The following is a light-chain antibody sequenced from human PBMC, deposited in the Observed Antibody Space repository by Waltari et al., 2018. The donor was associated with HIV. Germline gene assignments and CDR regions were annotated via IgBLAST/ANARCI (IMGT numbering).Light chain of an antibody. CDR3: QQFNNYQIT. CDR2: HAS. CDR1: QDISST. V-gene: IGKV1D-13*01. Sequence: AIQLTQSPSSLSASVGDRVTITCRASQDISSTLAWYQQKPGKPPKLLIYHASTLESGVPSRFSGSGSGTDFTLTISSLQPEDFATYYCQQFNNYQITFGQGTRLEIK. J-gene: IGKJ5*01.